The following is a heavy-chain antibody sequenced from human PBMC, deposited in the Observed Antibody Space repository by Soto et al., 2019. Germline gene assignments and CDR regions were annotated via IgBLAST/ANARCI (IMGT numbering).Heavy chain of an antibody. CDR2: IYSGGST. D-gene: IGHD6-25*01. J-gene: IGHJ6*02. Sequence: PGGSLWLARAACGLSLTPYWLCYYQQAPGKGMEWVSVIYSGGSTYYADSVKGRFTISRDNSKNTLYLQMNSLRAEDTAVYYCARGQHHPRGSVRLRGMDVWGQGTTVTVSS. CDR1: GLSLTPYW. V-gene: IGHV3-53*01. CDR3: ARGQHHPRGSVRLRGMDV.